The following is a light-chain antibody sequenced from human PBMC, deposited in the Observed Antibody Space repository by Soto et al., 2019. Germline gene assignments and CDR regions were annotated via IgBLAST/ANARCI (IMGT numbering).Light chain of an antibody. V-gene: IGKV1-39*01. Sequence: DIQMTQSPSSLSSSVGDIVTITCRSSQSISSYLNWYQQKPGKAPKLLIYGASILQSGVPSRFTGSGSGTDFTLTISSLQPEDFETYYCQQSNSDPWTFGQGTKVDIK. J-gene: IGKJ1*01. CDR1: QSISSY. CDR2: GAS. CDR3: QQSNSDPWT.